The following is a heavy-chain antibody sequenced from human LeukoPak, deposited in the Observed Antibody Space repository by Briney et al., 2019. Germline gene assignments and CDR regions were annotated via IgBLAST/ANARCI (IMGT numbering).Heavy chain of an antibody. Sequence: GGSLRLSCAVSGLTFSSYAMSWVRQAPGRGPEWVSTIGGSGDRTYYADSVKGRFTISRDNSKNTLYLQMNSLVAEDTATYYCARGSDLASYNELEYWGQGTLVTVSS. D-gene: IGHD2-21*01. CDR3: ARGSDLASYNELEY. CDR2: IGGSGDRT. V-gene: IGHV3-23*01. J-gene: IGHJ4*02. CDR1: GLTFSSYA.